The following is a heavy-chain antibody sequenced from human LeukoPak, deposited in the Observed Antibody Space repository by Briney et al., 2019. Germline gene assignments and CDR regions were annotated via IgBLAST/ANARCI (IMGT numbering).Heavy chain of an antibody. J-gene: IGHJ3*02. Sequence: PGGSLRLSCAASGFTFSTYGMSWVRQAPGKGLEWVSGINWNGGSTDYAHSVKGRFTISRDNAKNSLFLQMNSLRAEDTALYHCARDSQQLSAFDIWGQGTMVTVSS. CDR3: ARDSQQLSAFDI. V-gene: IGHV3-20*01. CDR1: GFTFSTYG. CDR2: INWNGGST. D-gene: IGHD6-13*01.